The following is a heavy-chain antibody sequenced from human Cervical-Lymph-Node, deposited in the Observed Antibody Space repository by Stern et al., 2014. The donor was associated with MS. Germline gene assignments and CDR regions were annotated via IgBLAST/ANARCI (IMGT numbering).Heavy chain of an antibody. D-gene: IGHD6-13*01. CDR2: IYHSGST. CDR1: GYSISSGYY. J-gene: IGHJ5*02. Sequence: QVQLQESGPGLVKPSETLSLTCTVSGYSISSGYYWGWIRQPPGKGLEWXGSIYHSGSTSYNPALKRAVTKSVNTPKTQSSPKRSSGTAADTAVYYCARQEQQLVHGNWFDPWGQGTLVTVSS. V-gene: IGHV4-38-2*02. CDR3: ARQEQQLVHGNWFDP.